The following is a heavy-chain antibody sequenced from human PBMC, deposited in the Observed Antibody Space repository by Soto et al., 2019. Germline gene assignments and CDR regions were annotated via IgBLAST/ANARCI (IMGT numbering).Heavy chain of an antibody. V-gene: IGHV4-31*03. Sequence: QVQLQESGPGLVKPSQTLSLTCTVSGGSISSGGYYWSWIRQHPGKGLEWIGYIYYSGSTYYNPSPKSRVTIAVDTSKNQFSLKLSSVTAADTAVYYCARGGRRSPGMDVWGQGTTVTVSS. CDR1: GGSISSGGYY. CDR3: ARGGRRSPGMDV. CDR2: IYYSGST. J-gene: IGHJ6*02.